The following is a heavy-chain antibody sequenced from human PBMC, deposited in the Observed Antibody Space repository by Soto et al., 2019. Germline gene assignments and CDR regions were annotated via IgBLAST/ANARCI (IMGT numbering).Heavy chain of an antibody. Sequence: ASVKVSCKASGYTFTSYYMHWVRQAPGQGLEWMGIINPSGGSTSYAQKFQGRVTMTRDTSTSTVYMELSSLRSEDTAVYYCARAGYSSGWYDGYYYYYGMDVWCQGTTVTVSS. D-gene: IGHD6-19*01. CDR1: GYTFTSYY. J-gene: IGHJ6*02. CDR2: INPSGGST. V-gene: IGHV1-46*01. CDR3: ARAGYSSGWYDGYYYYYGMDV.